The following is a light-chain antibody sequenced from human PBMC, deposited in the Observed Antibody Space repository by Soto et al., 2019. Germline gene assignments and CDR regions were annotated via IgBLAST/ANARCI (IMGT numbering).Light chain of an antibody. J-gene: IGLJ1*01. Sequence: QSALTQPASVSGSPGQSITISCTGTTRDVGYYNYVSWYQQHPAKVPKLMIYEVSNRPSGVSNRFSGSKSGNTASLTISGLQAEDEADYYCASYTSKSSYVFGTGTKLTVL. V-gene: IGLV2-14*01. CDR2: EVS. CDR1: TRDVGYYNY. CDR3: ASYTSKSSYV.